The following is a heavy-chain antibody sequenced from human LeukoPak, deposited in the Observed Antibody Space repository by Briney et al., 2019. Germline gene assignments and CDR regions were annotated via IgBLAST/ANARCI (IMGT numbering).Heavy chain of an antibody. Sequence: PGGSLRLSCADSGFTLSTYWVRWVRQPPGKGLVWVSRINPDGDITNYADSVRGRFTISRDNAKNTLYLQMNSLRAEDTAVYYCARDFTGYSDIWGQGNLVTVSS. CDR2: INPDGDIT. V-gene: IGHV3-74*01. J-gene: IGHJ4*02. CDR1: GFTLSTYW. CDR3: ARDFTGYSDI. D-gene: IGHD5-12*01.